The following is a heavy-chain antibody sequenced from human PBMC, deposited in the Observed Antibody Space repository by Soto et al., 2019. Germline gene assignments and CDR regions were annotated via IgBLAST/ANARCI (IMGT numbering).Heavy chain of an antibody. CDR3: VRDLLGSGGHFDY. D-gene: IGHD7-27*01. CDR2: IWYDGSNT. V-gene: IGHV3-33*01. Sequence: GGSLRLSCAASGFIFSSFGMHWVRQAPGKGLEWVAHIWYDGSNTYYADSVKGRFTISRDNSRNTVYLQMNSLRAEDAAVYHCVRDLLGSGGHFDYWGQGTLVTVSS. J-gene: IGHJ4*02. CDR1: GFIFSSFG.